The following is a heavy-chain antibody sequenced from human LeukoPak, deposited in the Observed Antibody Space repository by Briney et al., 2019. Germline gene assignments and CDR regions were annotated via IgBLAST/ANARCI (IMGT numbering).Heavy chain of an antibody. Sequence: GASVKVSCKASGGTFISYAISWVRQARGQGLEWTGRIIPIFGTANYAQKFQGRVTITTDESTSTAYMELSSLRSEDTAVYYCAREERRGGKATPDFDYWGQGTLVTVSS. CDR1: GGTFISYA. J-gene: IGHJ4*02. D-gene: IGHD2-15*01. CDR2: IIPIFGTA. CDR3: AREERRGGKATPDFDY. V-gene: IGHV1-69*05.